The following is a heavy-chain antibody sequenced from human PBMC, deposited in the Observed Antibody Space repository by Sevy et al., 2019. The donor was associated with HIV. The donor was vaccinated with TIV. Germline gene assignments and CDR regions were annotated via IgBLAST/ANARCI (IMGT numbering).Heavy chain of an antibody. Sequence: GGSLRLSCSASGFTFSDYYMNWIRQAPWKGLEWISYISFSSNYTMYADSVTGRFTISRDNAKNSLYLQMNSLRAEDTAVYYCARGLVGANLGTDYWGQGSLVTVSS. J-gene: IGHJ4*02. CDR2: ISFSSNYT. CDR3: ARGLVGANLGTDY. V-gene: IGHV3-11*06. D-gene: IGHD1-26*01. CDR1: GFTFSDYY.